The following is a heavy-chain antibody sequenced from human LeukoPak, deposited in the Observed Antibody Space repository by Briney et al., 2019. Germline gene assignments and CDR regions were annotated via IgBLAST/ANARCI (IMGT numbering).Heavy chain of an antibody. V-gene: IGHV3-7*03. Sequence: PGGSLRLSCAASGFIFNNEWMDWVRQAPGKGLEWVANIRADGTEKYYVDSVKGRFTISRDNAKNTLYLQMNSLRAEDTAVYYCAKHPGYSSGWFYFDYWGQGTLVTVSS. CDR1: GFIFNNEW. CDR3: AKHPGYSSGWFYFDY. D-gene: IGHD6-19*01. CDR2: IRADGTEK. J-gene: IGHJ4*02.